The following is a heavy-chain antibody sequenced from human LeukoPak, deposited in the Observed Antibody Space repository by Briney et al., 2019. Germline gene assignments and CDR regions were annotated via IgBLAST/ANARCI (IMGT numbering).Heavy chain of an antibody. V-gene: IGHV4-34*01. D-gene: IGHD3-22*01. CDR1: GGSFSGYY. CDR2: IYHSGST. Sequence: SETLSLTCVVYGGSFSGYYWSWIRQPPGKGLEWIGYIYHSGSTNYNPSLKSRVTISVDKSKNQFSLKLSSVTAADTAVYYCARTYSYDSSGYLYYFDYWGQGTLVTVSS. CDR3: ARTYSYDSSGYLYYFDY. J-gene: IGHJ4*02.